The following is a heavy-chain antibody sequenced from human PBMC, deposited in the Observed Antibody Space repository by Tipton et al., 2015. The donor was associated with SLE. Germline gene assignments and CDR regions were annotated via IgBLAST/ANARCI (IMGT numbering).Heavy chain of an antibody. Sequence: TLSLTCTVSGGSIGTYYWTWIRQPPGKGLEWIGYISNSGSTNYNPSLKSRVTISVDTSKNQFSLKLTSVTPADTAVYYCARGGSKQWLVDDCWGQGTLVTVSS. J-gene: IGHJ4*02. D-gene: IGHD6-19*01. CDR3: ARGGSKQWLVDDC. CDR1: GGSIGTYY. CDR2: ISNSGST. V-gene: IGHV4-59*01.